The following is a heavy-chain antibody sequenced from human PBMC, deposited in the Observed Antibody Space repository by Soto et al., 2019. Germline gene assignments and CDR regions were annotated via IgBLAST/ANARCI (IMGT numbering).Heavy chain of an antibody. CDR3: AADPSLAGASPPDY. J-gene: IGHJ4*02. Sequence: SXKVSYRASGYSXTDYFMHLVRQVPGQGLEWMGWTNPKSGVTKYQEKFQGRVTMTRDTSISTAYMELSSLRSEDTAVYYCAADPSLAGASPPDYWGQGTLVTVSS. CDR2: TNPKSGVT. V-gene: IGHV1-2*02. CDR1: GYSXTDYF. D-gene: IGHD2-15*01.